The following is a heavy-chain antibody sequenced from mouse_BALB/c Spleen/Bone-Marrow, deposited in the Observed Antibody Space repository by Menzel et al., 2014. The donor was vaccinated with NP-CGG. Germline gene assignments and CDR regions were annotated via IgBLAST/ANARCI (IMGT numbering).Heavy chain of an antibody. CDR3: ASVYDYGRGYAMDY. CDR1: GYAFSNYG. D-gene: IGHD2-4*01. J-gene: IGHJ4*01. Sequence: QVQLKESGAELVRPGSSVKISCKASGYAFSNYGMNWVKQRPGQGLEWIGQIYPGDGETNYNGEFEGRVTLTADKSSSTAYMQVSSLTSEDSAVYFCASVYDYGRGYAMDYWGQGTSVTVSS. CDR2: IYPGDGET. V-gene: IGHV1-80*01.